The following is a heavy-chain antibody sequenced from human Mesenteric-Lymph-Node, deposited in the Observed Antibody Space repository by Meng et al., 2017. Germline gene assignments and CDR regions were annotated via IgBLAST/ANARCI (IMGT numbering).Heavy chain of an antibody. J-gene: IGHJ5*02. Sequence: GSLRLSCTVSGYSISSGYYWGWIRQPPGKGLEWIGSIYHSGRTYYNPSLKSRVTISVDTSKNQFSLKLSSVTAADTAAYYCASDSGSYYEDWFDPWGQGTLVTVSS. CDR1: GYSISSGYY. V-gene: IGHV4-38-2*02. CDR2: IYHSGRT. CDR3: ASDSGSYYEDWFDP. D-gene: IGHD1-26*01.